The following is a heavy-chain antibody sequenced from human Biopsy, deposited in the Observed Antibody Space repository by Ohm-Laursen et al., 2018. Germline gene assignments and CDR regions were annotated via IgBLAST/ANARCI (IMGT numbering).Heavy chain of an antibody. D-gene: IGHD1-1*01. CDR1: GFTVSSNY. CDR2: IYSGGNT. J-gene: IGHJ3*02. CDR3: ARDPRDGRTGKSTKGALDI. V-gene: IGHV3-53*01. Sequence: SLRLSCAASGFTVSSNYMNWVRQAPGKGLEWVSIIYSGGNTYYADSVKGRFTISRDNSKNTVYLQMNSLRAEDTAVYYCARDPRDGRTGKSTKGALDIWGQGTMVTVSS.